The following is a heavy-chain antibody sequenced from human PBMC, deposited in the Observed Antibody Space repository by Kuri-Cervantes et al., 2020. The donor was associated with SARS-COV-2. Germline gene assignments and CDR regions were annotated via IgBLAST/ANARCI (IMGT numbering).Heavy chain of an antibody. D-gene: IGHD6-19*01. CDR1: GYTFTSYG. CDR3: ARDGGGWYDY. Sequence: ASVKVSCKASGYTFTSYGISWVRQAPGQRLEWMGWINAGNGNTKYSQKFQGRVTITRDTSASTAYMELSSLRSEDTAVYYCARDGGGWYDYWGQGTLVTVSS. V-gene: IGHV1-3*01. J-gene: IGHJ4*02. CDR2: INAGNGNT.